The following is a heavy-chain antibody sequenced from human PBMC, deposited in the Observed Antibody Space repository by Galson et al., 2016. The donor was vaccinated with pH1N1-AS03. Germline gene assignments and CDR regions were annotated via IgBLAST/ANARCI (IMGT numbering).Heavy chain of an antibody. J-gene: IGHJ3*02. V-gene: IGHV2-70*11. CDR2: IAWDDDK. CDR1: GFSLSTSGMC. CDR3: SRMRDYGDLRDAFDI. D-gene: IGHD4-17*01. Sequence: PALVKPTQTLTLTCTFSGFSLSTSGMCVSWIRQPPGKALEWLARIAWDDDKYYSTSLKTRLTLSKDTSKNQVVLTMTNMAPVDTAAYYCSRMRDYGDLRDAFDIWGQGTVVTVSS.